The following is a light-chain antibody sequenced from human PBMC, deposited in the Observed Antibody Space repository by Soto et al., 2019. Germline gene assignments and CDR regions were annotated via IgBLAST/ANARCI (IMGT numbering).Light chain of an antibody. CDR2: GAS. J-gene: IGKJ1*01. CDR1: QSVSSSY. CDR3: QQYGSSPPT. Sequence: EIVLTHSPGTLSLSPVERATLSCRSSQSVSSSYLAWYQQKPGQAPRLLIYGASSRATGIPDRFSGSGSGTDFTLTISRLEPEDFAVYYCQQYGSSPPTFGQGTKVDIK. V-gene: IGKV3-20*01.